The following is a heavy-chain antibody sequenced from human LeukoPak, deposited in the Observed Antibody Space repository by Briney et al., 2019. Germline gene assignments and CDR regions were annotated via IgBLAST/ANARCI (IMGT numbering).Heavy chain of an antibody. J-gene: IGHJ4*02. V-gene: IGHV3-9*01. CDR1: GFTFDDYA. CDR3: AKDASYSGSYYDY. CDR2: ISWNSGSI. Sequence: GGSLRLSCAASGFTFDDYAMHWVRQAPGKVLEWVSGISWNSGSIGYADSVKGRFTISRDNAKNSLYLQMNSLRAEDTALYYCAKDASYSGSYYDYWGQGTLVTVSS. D-gene: IGHD1-26*01.